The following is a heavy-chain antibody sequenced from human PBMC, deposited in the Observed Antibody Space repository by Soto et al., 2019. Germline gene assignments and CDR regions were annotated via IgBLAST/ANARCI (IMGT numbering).Heavy chain of an antibody. J-gene: IGHJ5*02. CDR3: AKASIAAHVVYLRGYNWFDP. V-gene: IGHV3-23*01. CDR2: ISGSGGST. CDR1: GFTFSSYA. D-gene: IGHD6-6*01. Sequence: PGGSLRLSCAASGFTFSSYAMSWVRQAPGKGLEWASAISGSGGSTYYADSVKGRFTISRDNSKNTLYLQMNSLRAEDTAVYYCAKASIAAHVVYLRGYNWFDPWGQGTLVTVSS.